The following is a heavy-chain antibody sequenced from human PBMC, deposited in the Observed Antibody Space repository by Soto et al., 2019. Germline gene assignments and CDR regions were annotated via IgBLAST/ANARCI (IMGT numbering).Heavy chain of an antibody. V-gene: IGHV1-69*13. Sequence: ASVKVSCKASGGTFSSYAISWVRQAPGQGLEWTGGIIPIFGTANYAQKFQGRVTITADESTSTAYMELSSLRSEDTAVYYCARVKVSYGDYESMDVWGQGTTVTVSS. CDR2: IIPIFGTA. J-gene: IGHJ6*02. D-gene: IGHD4-17*01. CDR1: GGTFSSYA. CDR3: ARVKVSYGDYESMDV.